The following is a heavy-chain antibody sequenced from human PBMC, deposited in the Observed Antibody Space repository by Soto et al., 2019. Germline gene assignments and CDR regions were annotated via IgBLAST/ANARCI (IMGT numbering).Heavy chain of an antibody. CDR3: AREEGYYYDSSGYYS. D-gene: IGHD3-22*01. J-gene: IGHJ4*02. CDR2: IYSGGST. Sequence: EVQLVESGGGLIQPGGSLRLSCAASGFTVSSNYMSWVRQAPGKGLEWVSVIYSGGSTYYADSVKGRFTISRDNSKNTLYLQMNSLRAEDTAVYYCAREEGYYYDSSGYYSWGQGTLVTVSS. V-gene: IGHV3-53*01. CDR1: GFTVSSNY.